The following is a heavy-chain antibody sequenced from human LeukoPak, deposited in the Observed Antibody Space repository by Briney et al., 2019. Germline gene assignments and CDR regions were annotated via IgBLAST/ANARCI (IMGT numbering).Heavy chain of an antibody. D-gene: IGHD5-18*01. CDR1: GGTFSSYA. CDR3: ARDPDTAMVDY. J-gene: IGHJ4*02. V-gene: IGHV1-69*04. Sequence: SVKVSCKASGGTFSSYAISWVRQAPGQGLEWMGRIIPILGIANYAQKFQGRVTITAGKSTSTAYMELSSLRSEDTAVYYCARDPDTAMVDYWGQGTLVTVSS. CDR2: IIPILGIA.